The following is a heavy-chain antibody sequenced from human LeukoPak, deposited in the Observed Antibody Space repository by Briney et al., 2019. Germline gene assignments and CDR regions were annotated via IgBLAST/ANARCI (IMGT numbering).Heavy chain of an antibody. CDR1: GGSISSSSYY. Sequence: PSETLSLTCTVSGGSISSSSYYWGWIRQPPGKGLDWIGSIYYSGSTYYNPSLKSRVTISVDTSKNQFSLKLSSVTAADTVVYYCAGIAAAGTKYYYMDVWGKGTTVTISS. V-gene: IGHV4-39*07. CDR2: IYYSGST. J-gene: IGHJ6*03. CDR3: AGIAAAGTKYYYMDV. D-gene: IGHD6-13*01.